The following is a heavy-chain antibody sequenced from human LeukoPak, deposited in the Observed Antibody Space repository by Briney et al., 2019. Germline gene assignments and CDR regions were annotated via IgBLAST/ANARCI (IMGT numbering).Heavy chain of an antibody. CDR2: TNHSGST. V-gene: IGHV4-34*01. CDR3: ARHYDSSGYWYCFDY. J-gene: IGHJ4*02. Sequence: SETLSLTCAVYGGSFSGYYWSWIRQPPGKGLEWIGETNHSGSTNYNPSLKSRVTISVDTSENQFSLKLSSVTAADTAVYYCARHYDSSGYWYCFDYWGQGTLVTVSS. CDR1: GGSFSGYY. D-gene: IGHD3-22*01.